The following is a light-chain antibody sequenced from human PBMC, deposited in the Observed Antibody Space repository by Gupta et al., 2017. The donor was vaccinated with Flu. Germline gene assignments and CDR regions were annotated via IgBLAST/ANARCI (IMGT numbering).Light chain of an antibody. CDR2: DAS. Sequence: DIQMTQSPSSLSASVGDRVTITCQASQDISNYLNWYQQKPGKAPKLLIYDASNLETGVPSRFSGSGSGTDFTFTISSLQLEDFATYYCQQDYNVPRTFGQGSKVEI. CDR1: QDISNY. CDR3: QQDYNVPRT. V-gene: IGKV1-33*01. J-gene: IGKJ1*01.